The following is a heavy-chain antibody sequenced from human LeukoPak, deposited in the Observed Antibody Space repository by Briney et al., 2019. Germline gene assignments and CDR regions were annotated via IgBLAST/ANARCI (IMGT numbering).Heavy chain of an antibody. CDR1: GFTFSSYD. D-gene: IGHD3-9*01. J-gene: IGHJ4*02. CDR2: IWYDGSNK. Sequence: PGRSLRLSCAASGFTFSSYDMHWVRQAPGKGLEWVAVIWYDGSNKYYADSVKGRFTISRDNSKNTLYLQMNSLRAEDTAVYYCARAGVRYLLLDYWGQGTLVTVSS. CDR3: ARAGVRYLLLDY. V-gene: IGHV3-33*01.